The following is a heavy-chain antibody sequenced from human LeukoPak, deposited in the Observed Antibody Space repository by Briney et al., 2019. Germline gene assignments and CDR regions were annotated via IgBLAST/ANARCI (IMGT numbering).Heavy chain of an antibody. J-gene: IGHJ1*01. Sequence: GGSLRLSCAASGFTFSSYWMSWVRRAPGKGLEWVANIKQDGSEKYYVDSVKGRFTISRDNAKNSLYLQMNSLRAEDTALYYCAKKVVVGATSPYSDFQDWGQGTLVTVSS. CDR3: AKKVVVGATSPYSDFQD. CDR2: IKQDGSEK. CDR1: GFTFSSYW. V-gene: IGHV3-7*03. D-gene: IGHD1-26*01.